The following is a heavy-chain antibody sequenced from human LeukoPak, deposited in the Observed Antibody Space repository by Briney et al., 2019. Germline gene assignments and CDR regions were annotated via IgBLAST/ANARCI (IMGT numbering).Heavy chain of an antibody. CDR1: GFTFSSYR. CDR3: AGGYPGGV. J-gene: IGHJ6*02. V-gene: IGHV3-48*01. D-gene: IGHD2-15*01. Sequence: PGGSLRLYCAASGFTFSSYRMNWFRQAPGKGLECVSYISSSSSTIYYADSVKGRFTISRDNAKNSLFLQMNSLRAEDTAVYYCAGGYPGGVWGQGTTVTVSS. CDR2: ISSSSSTI.